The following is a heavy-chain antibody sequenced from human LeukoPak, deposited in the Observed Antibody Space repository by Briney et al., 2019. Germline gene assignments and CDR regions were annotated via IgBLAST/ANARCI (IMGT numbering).Heavy chain of an antibody. J-gene: IGHJ4*02. CDR3: ARAGRSLGTIPLNYY. CDR2: ISSSSSTI. Sequence: AGGSLRLSCAASGFTFSSYSMNWVRQAPGKGLEWVSYISSSSSTIYYADSVKGRFTISRDNAKNSLYLQMNSLRAEDTAVYYCARAGRSLGTIPLNYYWGQGTLVTVSS. D-gene: IGHD7-27*01. V-gene: IGHV3-48*04. CDR1: GFTFSSYS.